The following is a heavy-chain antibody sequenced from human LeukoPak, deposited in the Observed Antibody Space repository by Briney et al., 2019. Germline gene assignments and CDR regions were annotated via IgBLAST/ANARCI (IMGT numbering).Heavy chain of an antibody. CDR2: ISGSGGST. J-gene: IGHJ4*02. Sequence: GGSLRLSCAASRFTFSTYSINWVRQAPGKGLEWVSAISGSGGSTYYADSVKGRFTISRDNSKSTMYLQMNSLRAEDTAVYYCAKEAMIVVGDFDYWGQGTLVTVSS. CDR1: RFTFSTYS. CDR3: AKEAMIVVGDFDY. V-gene: IGHV3-23*01. D-gene: IGHD3-22*01.